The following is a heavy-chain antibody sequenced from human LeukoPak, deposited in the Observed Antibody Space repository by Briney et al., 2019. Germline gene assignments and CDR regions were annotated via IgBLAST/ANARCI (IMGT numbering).Heavy chain of an antibody. D-gene: IGHD2-15*01. CDR1: GESLNSYY. CDR2: IYESGTT. CDR3: ARGAWATRLGS. J-gene: IGHJ4*02. V-gene: IGHV4-34*01. Sequence: SETLSLTCAVYGESLNSYYWSWVRQPPGEGLEWIGEIYESGTTEYNPSLKSRVTISMVPSKQQFSLSLSSVTAADAAVYYCARGAWATRLGSWGLGSPVIVSS.